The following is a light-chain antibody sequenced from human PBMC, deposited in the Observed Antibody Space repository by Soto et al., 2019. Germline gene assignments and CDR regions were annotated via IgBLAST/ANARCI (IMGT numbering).Light chain of an antibody. CDR1: QSVSSSY. V-gene: IGKV3-20*01. Sequence: EMVLTQSPGTLSLSPGERATLSCRASQSVSSSYLAWYQQKPGQAPRLLIYGASSRATGIPDRFSGSGSGTDFTLTISRLAPEDFAVYYCEQYGSSSITFGQGTRLSIK. CDR2: GAS. J-gene: IGKJ5*01. CDR3: EQYGSSSIT.